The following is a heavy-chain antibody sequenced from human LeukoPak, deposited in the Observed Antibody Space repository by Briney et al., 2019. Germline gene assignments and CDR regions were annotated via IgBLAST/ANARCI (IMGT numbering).Heavy chain of an antibody. Sequence: SETLSLTCTVSGGSISSGGYYWSWIRQHPGKGLEWIGYIYYSGSTYYNPSLKSRVTISEDTSKNQFSLKLSSVTAADTAVYYCARESPGRSFGHFDYWGQGTLVTVSS. CDR1: GGSISSGGYY. V-gene: IGHV4-31*03. CDR2: IYYSGST. J-gene: IGHJ4*02. CDR3: ARESPGRSFGHFDY. D-gene: IGHD3-10*01.